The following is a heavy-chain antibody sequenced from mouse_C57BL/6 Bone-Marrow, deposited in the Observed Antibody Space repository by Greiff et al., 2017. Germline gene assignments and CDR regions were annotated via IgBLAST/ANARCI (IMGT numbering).Heavy chain of an antibody. J-gene: IGHJ3*01. CDR2: IHPNSGST. CDR1: GYTFTSYW. D-gene: IGHD2-3*01. CDR3: ARNDGPGFAY. Sequence: VQLQQSGAELVKPGASVKLSCKASGYTFTSYWMHWVKQRPGQGLEWIGMIHPNSGSTNYNEKFKSKATLTVDKSSSTAYMQLSSLTAEDSAVYYCARNDGPGFAYWGQGTLVTVSA. V-gene: IGHV1-64*01.